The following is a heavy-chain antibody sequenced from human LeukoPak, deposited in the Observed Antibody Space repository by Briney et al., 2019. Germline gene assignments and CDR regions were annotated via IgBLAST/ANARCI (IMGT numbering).Heavy chain of an antibody. CDR3: ARTTEGYAGGPGYSYYYYMDV. Sequence: SETLSLTCAVYGGSFSSYYWSWIRQPPGKGLEWIGYIHYSGSTHYNPSLKSRVTISVDTSKNQVSLKLRSVTAADTAVYYCARTTEGYAGGPGYSYYYYMDVWGKGTTVTISS. CDR2: IHYSGST. D-gene: IGHD5-12*01. J-gene: IGHJ6*03. CDR1: GGSFSSYY. V-gene: IGHV4-59*01.